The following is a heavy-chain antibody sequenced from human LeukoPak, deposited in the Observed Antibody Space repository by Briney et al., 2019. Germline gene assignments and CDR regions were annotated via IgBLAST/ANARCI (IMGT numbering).Heavy chain of an antibody. D-gene: IGHD5-18*01. V-gene: IGHV3-11*04. CDR3: AKDLSGYIHYFDY. CDR2: ISSSGSTI. J-gene: IGHJ4*02. Sequence: PGGSLRLSCAASGFTVSSNYMSWVRQAPGKGLEWVSYISSSGSTIYYADSVKGRFTISRDNAKNSLYLQMNSLRAEDTAVYYCAKDLSGYIHYFDYWGQGTLVTVSS. CDR1: GFTVSSNY.